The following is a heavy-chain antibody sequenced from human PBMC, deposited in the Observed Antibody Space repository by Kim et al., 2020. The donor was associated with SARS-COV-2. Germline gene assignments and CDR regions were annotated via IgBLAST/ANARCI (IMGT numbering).Heavy chain of an antibody. CDR1: GFTFSSYW. Sequence: GGSLRLSCAASGFTFSSYWMSWVRQAPGKGLEWVANIKQDGSEKYYVDSVKGRFTISRDNAKNSLYLQMNSLRAEDTAVYYCARVRAHYDYIWGSYRYTYYFDYWGQGALVTVSS. V-gene: IGHV3-7*01. D-gene: IGHD3-16*02. CDR2: IKQDGSEK. J-gene: IGHJ4*02. CDR3: ARVRAHYDYIWGSYRYTYYFDY.